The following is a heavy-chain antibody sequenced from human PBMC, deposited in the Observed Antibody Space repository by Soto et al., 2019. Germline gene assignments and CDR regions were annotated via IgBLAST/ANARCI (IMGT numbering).Heavy chain of an antibody. CDR1: GFTFSSYT. V-gene: IGHV3-23*01. J-gene: IGHJ4*02. Sequence: GGSLRLSCAASGFTFSSYTMTWVRQAPGRGLEWVSSISGSGGFTYYADSVKGRFTISRDNSKNTLYVQMNSLRAEDTAIYYCAKDGSYYDSPTESDYWGQGTLVTVSS. D-gene: IGHD3-22*01. CDR3: AKDGSYYDSPTESDY. CDR2: ISGSGGFT.